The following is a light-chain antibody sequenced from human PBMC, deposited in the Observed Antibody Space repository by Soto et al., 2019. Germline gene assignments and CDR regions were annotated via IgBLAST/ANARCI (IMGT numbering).Light chain of an antibody. CDR2: SAS. V-gene: IGKV1-9*01. CDR1: RGISSY. J-gene: IGKJ5*01. Sequence: IQLTQSPSSLSASVGDRVTITCQASRGISSYLAWYQQKPGKAPNLLVYSASTLQSGVPSRFSGSGSGPDFTLTISSLKPEDSATYFCQQLNSYPQTFGQGTRLEI. CDR3: QQLNSYPQT.